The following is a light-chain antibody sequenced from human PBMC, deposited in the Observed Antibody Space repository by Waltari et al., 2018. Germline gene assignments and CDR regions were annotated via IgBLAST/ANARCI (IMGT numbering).Light chain of an antibody. Sequence: EIVMTQPPVTLSVSPGERATLSCRASQSVRSNLAWYQQKPGQAPRLLIYGTSTRATGIPARFSGSGSGTEFILTISRVQSGDFAVYYCQQYNDWPPSYTFGQGTKLEIK. CDR2: GTS. CDR1: QSVRSN. J-gene: IGKJ2*01. CDR3: QQYNDWPPSYT. V-gene: IGKV3-15*01.